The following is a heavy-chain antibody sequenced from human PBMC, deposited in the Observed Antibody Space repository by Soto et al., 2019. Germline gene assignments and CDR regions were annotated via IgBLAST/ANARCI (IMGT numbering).Heavy chain of an antibody. CDR1: GYTFTSYD. J-gene: IGHJ6*02. D-gene: IGHD2-2*01. V-gene: IGHV1-8*01. Sequence: ASVKVSCQASGYTFTSYDINWVRQATGPGLEWMGWMNPNSGNTGYAQKFQGRVTMTRNTSISTAYMELSSLRSEDTAVYYCARGRAEYQLLSYYYYGIDVWGQGTTVTVSS. CDR3: ARGRAEYQLLSYYYYGIDV. CDR2: MNPNSGNT.